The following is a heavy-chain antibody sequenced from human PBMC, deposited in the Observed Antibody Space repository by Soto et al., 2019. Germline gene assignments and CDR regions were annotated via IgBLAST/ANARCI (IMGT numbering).Heavy chain of an antibody. V-gene: IGHV3-33*01. J-gene: IGHJ6*02. CDR1: GFTFSSYG. Sequence: LRLSCAASGFTFSSYGMHWVRQAPGKRLEWVAVIWYDGSNKYYADSVKGRFIISRDNSKNTLYLQMNSLRAEDTAVYYCARELGYCSSTSCYKGYYGMDVWGPGTTVTVSS. CDR2: IWYDGSNK. CDR3: ARELGYCSSTSCYKGYYGMDV. D-gene: IGHD2-2*02.